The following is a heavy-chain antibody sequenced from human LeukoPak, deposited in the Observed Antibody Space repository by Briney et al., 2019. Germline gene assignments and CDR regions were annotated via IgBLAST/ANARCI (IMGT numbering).Heavy chain of an antibody. D-gene: IGHD4-17*01. J-gene: IGHJ6*02. CDR1: GGSISSSSYY. CDR2: IYYSGST. V-gene: IGHV4-39*01. CDR3: ARHVDGDYYYGMDV. Sequence: PSETLSLTCTVSGGSISSSSYYWGWIRHPPGKGLEWIGSIYYSGSTYYNPSLKSRVTISVDTSKNQFSLKLSSVTAADTAVYYCARHVDGDYYYGMDVWGQGTTVTVSS.